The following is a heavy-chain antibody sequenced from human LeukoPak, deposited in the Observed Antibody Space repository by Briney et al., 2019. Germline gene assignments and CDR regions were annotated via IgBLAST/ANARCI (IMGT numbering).Heavy chain of an antibody. D-gene: IGHD3-10*01. CDR1: GGTFSSYT. CDR2: INPSGGGT. CDR3: ARDQVTYGSGSPFY. J-gene: IGHJ4*02. V-gene: IGHV1-46*01. Sequence: GASMKVSCKASGGTFSSYTISWVRQAPGQGLEWMGIINPSGGGTNYAQKFQGRVTMTRDTSTSTVYMELSSLRSEDTAVYYCARDQVTYGSGSPFYWGQGTLVTVSS.